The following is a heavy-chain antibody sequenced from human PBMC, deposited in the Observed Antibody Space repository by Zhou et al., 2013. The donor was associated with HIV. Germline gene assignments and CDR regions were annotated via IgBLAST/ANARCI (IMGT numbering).Heavy chain of an antibody. V-gene: IGHV4-34*01. Sequence: QVQLQQWGAGLLKPSETLSLTCAVYGGSFSGYYWSWIRQPPGKGLEWIGEINHSGSTNYNPSLKSRVTISVDTSKNQFSLKLSSVTAADTAVYYCARGYYYGSGSSRDWGQGTLVTVSS. CDR1: GGSFSGYY. CDR3: ARGYYYGSGSSRD. J-gene: IGHJ4*02. CDR2: INHSGST. D-gene: IGHD3-10*01.